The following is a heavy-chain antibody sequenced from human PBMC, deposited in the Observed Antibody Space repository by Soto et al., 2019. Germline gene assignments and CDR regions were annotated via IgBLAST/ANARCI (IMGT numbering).Heavy chain of an antibody. J-gene: IGHJ5*02. CDR1: GYRFDRYG. D-gene: IGHD6-13*01. Sequence: QVQLAQSGAEVKKPGASVKVSCKAHGYRFDRYGVSWVRQAPGQRLEWVGWINPHNGNTVSAEEFEGRVTMTIDTPTSTVYMEVRSLRSDDTAFYYCARTPTYSRLGDLWGQGTLVTVAS. CDR2: INPHNGNT. V-gene: IGHV1-18*01. CDR3: ARTPTYSRLGDL.